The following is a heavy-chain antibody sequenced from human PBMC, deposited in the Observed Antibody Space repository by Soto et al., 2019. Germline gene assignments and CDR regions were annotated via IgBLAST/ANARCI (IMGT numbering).Heavy chain of an antibody. J-gene: IGHJ4*02. V-gene: IGHV4-59*01. CDR2: FYYNGNT. CDR1: GGSISSYY. CDR3: ARGGDILGGN. Sequence: QVQLQESGPGLVKPSETLSLTCTVSGGSISSYYWSWIRQSPGKGLEFIGYFYYNGNTYYNPSLKTRVAMSADTSKSQISLKLTSVTAADTAVYYCARGGDILGGNWGQGTLVTVSS. D-gene: IGHD3-9*01.